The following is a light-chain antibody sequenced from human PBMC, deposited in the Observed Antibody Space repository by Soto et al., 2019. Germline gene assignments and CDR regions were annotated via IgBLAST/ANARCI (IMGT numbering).Light chain of an antibody. Sequence: QSALTQPASVSASPGQSITISCAGTSSDVGGWPHVSWYQQHPGKAPKLVIYEVSNRPSGVSSRFSGSKSGSTASLTISGLQAEDEADYYCSSYTSSSTLVFGGATQLTVL. CDR3: SSYTSSSTLV. J-gene: IGLJ2*01. CDR1: SSDVGGWPH. CDR2: EVS. V-gene: IGLV2-14*01.